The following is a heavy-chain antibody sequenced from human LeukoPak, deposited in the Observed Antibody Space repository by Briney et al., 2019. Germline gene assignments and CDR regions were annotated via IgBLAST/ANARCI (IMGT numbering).Heavy chain of an antibody. J-gene: IGHJ4*02. CDR1: GFTFSSYA. Sequence: GGSLRLSCAASGFTFSSYAMSWVRQPPGKGLEWVSAINGSGGSTYYADSVKGRLTTSRDNSKNTLYLPKNSLIADATAVYYCAKGGATYYYGAGSYYKTPFDYWGQGTLVTVSS. V-gene: IGHV3-23*01. CDR2: INGSGGST. D-gene: IGHD3-10*01. CDR3: AKGGATYYYGAGSYYKTPFDY.